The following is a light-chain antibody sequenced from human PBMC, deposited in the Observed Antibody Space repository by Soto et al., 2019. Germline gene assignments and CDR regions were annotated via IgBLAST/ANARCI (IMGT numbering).Light chain of an antibody. CDR3: QQYNNWPRT. CDR1: QSVSSD. J-gene: IGKJ1*01. Sequence: EIVMTQSPATLSVSPGERATLSCRASQSVSSDLAWYHQKPGQAPRLLIYGASTRATGIPARFSGSGSGTEFTLTINSLQSEDFEVYYCQQYNNWPRTFGQRTQVDIK. CDR2: GAS. V-gene: IGKV3-15*01.